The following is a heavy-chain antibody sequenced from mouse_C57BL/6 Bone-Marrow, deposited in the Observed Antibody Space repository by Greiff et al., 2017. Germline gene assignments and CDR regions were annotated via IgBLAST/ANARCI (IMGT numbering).Heavy chain of an antibody. CDR2: IYPGDGDT. CDR1: GYAFSSSW. D-gene: IGHD3-2*02. CDR3: ARQLRLQGRMDY. J-gene: IGHJ4*01. V-gene: IGHV1-82*01. Sequence: QVQLQQSGPELVKPGASVKISCKASGYAFSSSWMNWVKQRPGKGLEWIGRIYPGDGDTNYNGKFKGKATLTADKSSSTAYMQLSSLTSEDSAVYFCARQLRLQGRMDYWGQGTSVTVSS.